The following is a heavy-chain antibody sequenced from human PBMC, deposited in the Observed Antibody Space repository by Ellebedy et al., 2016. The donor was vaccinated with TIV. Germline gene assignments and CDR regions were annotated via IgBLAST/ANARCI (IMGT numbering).Heavy chain of an antibody. Sequence: GSLRLXCTVSGGSITSYYWSWIRQPAGKGLEWIGRIFTSGNTNYSPSLKSRVTMSLDTSKNELSLKLSSVTAADTAVYYCSRDHAYYDNSGYATMDVWGQGTTVTVSS. CDR3: SRDHAYYDNSGYATMDV. V-gene: IGHV4-4*07. D-gene: IGHD3-22*01. CDR2: IFTSGNT. CDR1: GGSITSYY. J-gene: IGHJ6*02.